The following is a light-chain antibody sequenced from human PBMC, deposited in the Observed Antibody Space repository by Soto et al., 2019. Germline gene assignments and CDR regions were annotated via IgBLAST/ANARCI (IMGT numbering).Light chain of an antibody. CDR1: SSDVGGYNY. Sequence: QSALTQPPSASGSPGQSVTISCTGTSSDVGGYNYVSWYQQHPGKAPKLMIYEVSKRPSGVPDRFSGSKSGNTASLTVSGLHAEEADDYYCSSYAGSNNTRVFGGGTKLTVL. CDR3: SSYAGSNNTRV. J-gene: IGLJ2*01. CDR2: EVS. V-gene: IGLV2-8*01.